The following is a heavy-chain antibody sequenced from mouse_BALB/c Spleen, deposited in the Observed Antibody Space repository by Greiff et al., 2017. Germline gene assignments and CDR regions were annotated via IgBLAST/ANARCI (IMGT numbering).Heavy chain of an antibody. V-gene: IGHV1-69*02. CDR2: IYPSDSYT. CDR1: GYTFTSYW. J-gene: IGHJ3*01. CDR3: TRDYRYDERAWFAY. D-gene: IGHD2-14*01. Sequence: QVQLQQSGAELVRPGASVKLSCKASGYTFTSYWINWVKQRPGQGLEWIGNIYPSDSYTNYNQKFKDKATLTVDKSSSTAYMQLSSPTSEDSAVYYCTRDYRYDERAWFAYWGQGTLVTVSA.